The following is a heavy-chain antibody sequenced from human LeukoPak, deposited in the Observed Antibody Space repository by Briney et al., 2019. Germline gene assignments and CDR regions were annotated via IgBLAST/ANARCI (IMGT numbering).Heavy chain of an antibody. CDR2: IYYSGST. Sequence: SETLSLTCTVSGGSISSGDYYWSWIRQPPGKGLEWIGYIYYSGSTYYNPSLKSRVTISVDTSKNQFSLKLSSVTAADTAVYYCARVNYGSYYYMDVWGKGTTVTVSS. V-gene: IGHV4-30-4*08. D-gene: IGHD4-17*01. CDR1: GGSISSGDYY. CDR3: ARVNYGSYYYMDV. J-gene: IGHJ6*03.